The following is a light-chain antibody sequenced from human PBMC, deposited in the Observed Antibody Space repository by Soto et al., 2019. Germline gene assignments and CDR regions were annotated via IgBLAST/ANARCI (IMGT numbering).Light chain of an antibody. CDR1: QTISSW. CDR3: QHYNTHSPT. CDR2: GAS. Sequence: DIQMTQSAGPLSGSLGDIVSITGRASQTISSWLAWYQQKPGKAPKLLIYGASNLQSGVPPRFSGSGSGTEFTLTISSLQPDDFATFYCQHYNTHSPTFGQGTKVDI. V-gene: IGKV1-5*01. J-gene: IGKJ1*01.